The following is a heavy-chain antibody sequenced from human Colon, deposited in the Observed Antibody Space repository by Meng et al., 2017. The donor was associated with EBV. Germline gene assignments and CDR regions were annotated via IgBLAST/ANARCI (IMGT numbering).Heavy chain of an antibody. D-gene: IGHD6-13*01. CDR2: IFHSGST. Sequence: QLQLQESGSGLVKPSQTLSLTCFVSGGSISSGVYSWTWIRQPPGKGLEWIGHIFHSGSTYSNPSLKSRVTISVDRSKNQFSLRLSSVTAADTAVYYCAREAQQSGYFDPWGPGTLVTVSS. J-gene: IGHJ4*02. V-gene: IGHV4-30-2*01. CDR1: GGSISSGVYS. CDR3: AREAQQSGYFDP.